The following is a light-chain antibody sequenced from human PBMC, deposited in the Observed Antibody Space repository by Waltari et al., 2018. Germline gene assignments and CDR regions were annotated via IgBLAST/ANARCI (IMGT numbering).Light chain of an antibody. CDR1: QTIDNY. V-gene: IGKV1-5*01. J-gene: IGKJ1*01. Sequence: DIQMTQSPSTLSASVGDRVTITCRASQTIDNYLAGYQQKPGEAPKVMIYDASTLETGVPSRFSGSGFGTDFSLTISSLQPDDFATYWCQQYNIYSPQAFGQGTKVEVK. CDR2: DAS. CDR3: QQYNIYSPQA.